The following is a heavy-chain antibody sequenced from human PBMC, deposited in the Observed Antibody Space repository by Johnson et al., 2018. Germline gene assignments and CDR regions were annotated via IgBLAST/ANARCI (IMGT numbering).Heavy chain of an antibody. CDR2: VNPDSGNR. V-gene: IGHV1-8*01. CDR1: GYTFSTYD. J-gene: IGHJ3*02. CDR3: ARRAHLGAFDI. D-gene: IGHD3-16*01. Sequence: QVQLVQSGAEVKKPGASVKVSCQASGYTFSTYDINWVRQATGQGLEWLGWVNPDSGNRGYAQKFQGRVTMTRNTSISTAYMELSSLRFGDTAGYFCARRAHLGAFDIWGQGTMVSVSS.